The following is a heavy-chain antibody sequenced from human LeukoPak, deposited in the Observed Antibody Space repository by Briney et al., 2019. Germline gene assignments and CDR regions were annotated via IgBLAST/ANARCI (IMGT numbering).Heavy chain of an antibody. D-gene: IGHD6-13*01. V-gene: IGHV3-30*04. CDR2: ISYDGSNK. CDR1: GFTFSSYA. Sequence: GGSLRLSCAASGFTFSSYAMHWVRQAPGKGLEWVAVISYDGSNKYYADSVKGRFTISRDNSKNTLYLQMNSLRAEDTAVYYCARGSAAANFGWFDPWGQGTLVTVSS. CDR3: ARGSAAANFGWFDP. J-gene: IGHJ5*02.